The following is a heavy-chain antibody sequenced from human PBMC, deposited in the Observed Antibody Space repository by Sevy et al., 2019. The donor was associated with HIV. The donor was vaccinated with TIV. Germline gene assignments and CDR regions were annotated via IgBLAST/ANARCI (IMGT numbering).Heavy chain of an antibody. D-gene: IGHD3-22*01. V-gene: IGHV3-23*01. CDR1: GFTFSSYA. CDR2: ISGSGGSGDKT. J-gene: IGHJ4*02. CDR3: AREYDSSGYFDY. Sequence: GGSLRLSCAASGFTFSSYAMNWVRQAPGKGLEWVSGISGSGGSGDKTNYADSVKGRFTISRDDSKNSLYLQLNSLRAEDTAIYYCAREYDSSGYFDYWGQGTLVTLSS.